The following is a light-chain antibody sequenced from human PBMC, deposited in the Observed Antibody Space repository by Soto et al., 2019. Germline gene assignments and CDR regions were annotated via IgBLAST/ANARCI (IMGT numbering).Light chain of an antibody. CDR3: QQRDNTPPWT. CDR2: ADS. CDR1: QSNDKY. V-gene: IGKV1-39*01. J-gene: IGKJ1*01. Sequence: IQMTQSASSLSGSVGDRVTITCLESQSNDKYLSWYQQKPGKAPKLLIYADSSLQSGVPSRSSGSGSGTDFTLSISSLQPEDFATYYCQQRDNTPPWTFGQGTKVDI.